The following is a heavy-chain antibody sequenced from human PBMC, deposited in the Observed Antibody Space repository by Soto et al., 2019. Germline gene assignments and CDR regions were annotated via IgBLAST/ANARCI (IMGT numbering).Heavy chain of an antibody. V-gene: IGHV3-23*01. Sequence: EVRLLESGGGLVQPGGSLRLSCAASGFTFSSYAMNWVRQAPGRGLEWVSVISGSDGSTYYADSVKGRFTISRDNSKNTLNLQMNSLRAEDTAVYYCARRSSSWYFDYWGQGTLVTVSS. CDR3: ARRSSSWYFDY. CDR1: GFTFSSYA. J-gene: IGHJ4*02. CDR2: ISGSDGST. D-gene: IGHD6-13*01.